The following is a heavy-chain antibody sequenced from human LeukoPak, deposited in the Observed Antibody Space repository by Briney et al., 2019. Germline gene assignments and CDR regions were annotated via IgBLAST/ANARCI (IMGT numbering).Heavy chain of an antibody. Sequence: SQTLSLTCTVSGGSISSYYWSWVRQPPGKGLEWIGYIYYSGSTSYTPSLKSRVTISVDTSKNQFSLKLSSVTAADTAVYYCARDPISGYYDFWSGYWMVWGQGTLVTVSS. V-gene: IGHV4-59*12. D-gene: IGHD3-3*01. CDR3: ARDPISGYYDFWSGYWMV. J-gene: IGHJ4*02. CDR1: GGSISSYY. CDR2: IYYSGST.